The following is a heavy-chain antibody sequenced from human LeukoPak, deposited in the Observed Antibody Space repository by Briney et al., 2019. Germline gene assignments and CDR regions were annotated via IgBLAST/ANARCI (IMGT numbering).Heavy chain of an antibody. CDR3: VRDSVSRYCDY. CDR2: TWYDGSDK. Sequence: PGGSLRLSCAASGFTFRNHGMHWVRQAPGKGLEWVAVTWYDGSDKYYADTVTGRFTISRDNSKNTLQLQMNSLRAEDTAVYYCVRDSVSRYCDYWGQGIRVTVSS. J-gene: IGHJ4*02. V-gene: IGHV3-33*01. CDR1: GFTFRNHG. D-gene: IGHD2-2*01.